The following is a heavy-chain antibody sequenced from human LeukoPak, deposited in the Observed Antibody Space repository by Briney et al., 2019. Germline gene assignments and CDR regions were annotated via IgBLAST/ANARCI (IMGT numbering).Heavy chain of an antibody. CDR1: GGSFSGYY. D-gene: IGHD2-2*01. CDR2: IYYSGST. CDR3: ARGRCSSTSCYSDY. Sequence: SETLSLTCAVYGGSFSGYYWSWIRQPPGKGLEWIGYIYYSGSTNYNPSLKSRVTISVDTSKNQFSLKLSSVTAADTAVYCCARGRCSSTSCYSDYWGQGTLVTVSS. V-gene: IGHV4-59*01. J-gene: IGHJ4*02.